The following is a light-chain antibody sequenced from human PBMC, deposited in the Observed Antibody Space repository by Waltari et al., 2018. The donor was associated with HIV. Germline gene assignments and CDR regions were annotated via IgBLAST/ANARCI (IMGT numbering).Light chain of an antibody. CDR3: QSYDNSLSGHWG. J-gene: IGLJ3*02. V-gene: IGLV1-40*01. Sequence: QSALPQPPSVSGAPGPRVTISCPGSRSNIGAGYDVHWYQQLPGTAPKTLIYGNTNRPSGVPDRFSGSKSGTSASLAITGLQTEDEGTYYCQSYDNSLSGHWGFGGGTKLTVL. CDR2: GNT. CDR1: RSNIGAGYD.